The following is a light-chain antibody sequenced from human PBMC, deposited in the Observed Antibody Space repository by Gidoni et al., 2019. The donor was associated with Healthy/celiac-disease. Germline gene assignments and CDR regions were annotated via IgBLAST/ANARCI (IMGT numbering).Light chain of an antibody. CDR2: SNN. J-gene: IGLJ2*01. V-gene: IGLV1-44*01. CDR3: AAWDDSLNGVV. CDR1: SSNIGRNT. Sequence: QSVLTQPPSASGTPGQRVTISCSGSSSNIGRNTVNWYQQLPGTAPKLLIYSNNQRPSVVPDRVSGSKSGTSASLAISGLQSEDEADYYCAAWDDSLNGVVFGGGTKLTVL.